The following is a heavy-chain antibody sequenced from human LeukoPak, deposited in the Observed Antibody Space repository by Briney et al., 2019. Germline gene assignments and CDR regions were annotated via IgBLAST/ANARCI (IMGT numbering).Heavy chain of an antibody. CDR3: AREISGYSDY. Sequence: ASVKVSCKASGYTFTGYYMHWVRQAPRQGLEWMGWINANSGDTKYAQKFQGRATMTRDTSISTAYMELSRLRSDDTAMYYCAREISGYSDYWGQGTLVTVSS. V-gene: IGHV1-2*02. CDR2: INANSGDT. D-gene: IGHD3-22*01. J-gene: IGHJ4*02. CDR1: GYTFTGYY.